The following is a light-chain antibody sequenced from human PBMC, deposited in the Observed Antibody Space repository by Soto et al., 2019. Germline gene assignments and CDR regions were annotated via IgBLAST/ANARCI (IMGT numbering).Light chain of an antibody. V-gene: IGKV1-9*01. Sequence: DIQLTQSPSFLSASVGDRVTITCRASKGISSYLAWYQQKPGKAPKLLIYAASTLQSGVPSRFSGSGSGTEFTLTISSLQPEDFATYYCQQVNSYPPYTFGQGTKLEIK. J-gene: IGKJ2*01. CDR2: AAS. CDR1: KGISSY. CDR3: QQVNSYPPYT.